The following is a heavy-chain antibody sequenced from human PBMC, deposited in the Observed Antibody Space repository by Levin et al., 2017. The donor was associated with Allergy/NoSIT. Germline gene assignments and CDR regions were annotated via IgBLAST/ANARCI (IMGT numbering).Heavy chain of an antibody. Sequence: GGSLRLSCAASGFTFSSYGIHWVRQAPGKGLEWVAVISYDGSNKYYADSVKGRFTISRDNSKNTLYLQMNSLRVEDTAVYYCAMTYEQWLVGGMGLWGQGTLVTVSS. CDR1: GFTFSSYG. CDR3: AMTYEQWLVGGMGL. D-gene: IGHD6-19*01. J-gene: IGHJ4*02. CDR2: ISYDGSNK. V-gene: IGHV3-30*03.